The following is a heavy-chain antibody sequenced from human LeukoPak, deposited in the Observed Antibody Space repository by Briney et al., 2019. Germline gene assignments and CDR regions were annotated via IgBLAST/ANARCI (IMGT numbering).Heavy chain of an antibody. V-gene: IGHV3-7*03. CDR3: VSGWYYFDY. J-gene: IGHJ4*02. Sequence: GGSLRLSCAASGFTFSSYWMNWVPQAPGKGLEWVAHIKQDGSEKYYVDSVKGRFTISRDNTKNSLYLQMNSLRAEDTAVYYCVSGWYYFDYWGQGTLVTVSS. CDR2: IKQDGSEK. D-gene: IGHD6-19*01. CDR1: GFTFSSYW.